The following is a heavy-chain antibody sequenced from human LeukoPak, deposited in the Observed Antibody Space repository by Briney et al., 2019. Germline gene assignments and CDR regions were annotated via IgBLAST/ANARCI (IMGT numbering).Heavy chain of an antibody. CDR1: GGSISSSSYY. CDR2: IYYSGST. J-gene: IGHJ6*03. CDR3: ARSAKIYYMDV. V-gene: IGHV4-39*07. Sequence: SQTLSLTCTVSGGSISSSSYYWGWIRQPPGKGLEWIGSIYYSGSTYYNPSLKSRVTISVDTSKNQFSLKLSSVTAADTAVYYCARSAKIYYMDVWGKGTTVTVSS.